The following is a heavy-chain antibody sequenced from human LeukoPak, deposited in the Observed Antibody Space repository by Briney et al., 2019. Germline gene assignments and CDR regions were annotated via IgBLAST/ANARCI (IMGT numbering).Heavy chain of an antibody. Sequence: GRSLRLSCAASGFTFSSYGMHWVRQAPGKGLEWVSAISGSGGSTYYADSVKGRFTVSRDNSKNTLYLQMNSLRAEDTALYYCAKDYGPLSSYWGQGTLVTVSS. V-gene: IGHV3-23*01. D-gene: IGHD4-17*01. J-gene: IGHJ4*02. CDR3: AKDYGPLSSY. CDR2: ISGSGGST. CDR1: GFTFSSYG.